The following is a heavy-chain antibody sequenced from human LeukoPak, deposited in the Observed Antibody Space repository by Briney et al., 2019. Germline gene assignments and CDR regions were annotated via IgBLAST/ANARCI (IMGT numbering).Heavy chain of an antibody. CDR1: GFTFDDYT. CDR3: AKEDSRYSGSYGVAFDI. CDR2: ISWDGGST. Sequence: GSLRLSCAASGFTFDDYTMHWVRQAPGKGLEWVPLISWDGGSTYYADSVKGRFTISRDNSKNSLYLQMNSLRTEDTALYYCAKEDSRYSGSYGVAFDIWGQGTMVTVSS. J-gene: IGHJ3*02. D-gene: IGHD1-26*01. V-gene: IGHV3-43*01.